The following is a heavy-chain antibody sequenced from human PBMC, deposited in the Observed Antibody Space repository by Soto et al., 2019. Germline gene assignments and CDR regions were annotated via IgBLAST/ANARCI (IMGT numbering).Heavy chain of an antibody. V-gene: IGHV3-23*01. CDR2: ISGVVDST. Sequence: GGSLRLSCAASAFTFSSSPMSWVRQAPGNGLEWVSAISGVVDSTYYADSVKRRYTILRDNSKDTLYLRLNGLRDEDTAVYSCAKGPTVFGVVIIFEYYYGMDVWGQGTPVIVS. CDR3: AKGPTVFGVVIIFEYYYGMDV. D-gene: IGHD3-3*01. J-gene: IGHJ6*01. CDR1: AFTFSSSP.